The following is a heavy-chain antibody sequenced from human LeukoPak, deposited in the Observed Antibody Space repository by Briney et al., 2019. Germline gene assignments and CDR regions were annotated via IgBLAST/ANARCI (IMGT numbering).Heavy chain of an antibody. Sequence: GSVRLSCAASGFTVSSNYMSWVRQAPGKGLEWVSVIYSGGSTYYADSVKGRFTISRDNSKNTLYLQMNSLRAEDTAVYYCARELVVVAATPLYYGMDVWGQGTTVTVSS. J-gene: IGHJ6*02. CDR1: GFTVSSNY. D-gene: IGHD2-15*01. V-gene: IGHV3-53*01. CDR3: ARELVVVAATPLYYGMDV. CDR2: IYSGGST.